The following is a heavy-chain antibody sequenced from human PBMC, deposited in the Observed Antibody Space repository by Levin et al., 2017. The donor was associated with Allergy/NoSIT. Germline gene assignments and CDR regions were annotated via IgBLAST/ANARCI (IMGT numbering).Heavy chain of an antibody. CDR1: GFTLSTYS. D-gene: IGHD4-17*01. CDR3: ARDVGPNDYGIYYYALDV. J-gene: IGHJ6*02. Sequence: HPGESLKISCGASGFTLSTYSMNWVRQAPGKGLEWVSYISRSSSTIYYADSVKGRFTISRDNAKNSLYLQMNSLSAEDTAVYYCARDVGPNDYGIYYYALDVWGQGTTVTVSS. CDR2: ISRSSSTI. V-gene: IGHV3-48*01.